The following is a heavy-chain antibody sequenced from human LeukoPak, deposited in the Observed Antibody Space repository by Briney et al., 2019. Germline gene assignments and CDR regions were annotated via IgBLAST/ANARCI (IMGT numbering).Heavy chain of an antibody. CDR2: ISYDGSNK. Sequence: PGGSLRLSCAASGFTFSSYAMHWVRQAPGKGLEWVAVISYDGSNKYYADSVKGRFTISRDNSKNTLYLQMNSLRAEDTAVYYCARDLIVVVPAAIDYYYYYGMDVWGQGTTVTVS. CDR1: GFTFSSYA. D-gene: IGHD2-2*01. V-gene: IGHV3-30*04. J-gene: IGHJ6*02. CDR3: ARDLIVVVPAAIDYYYYYGMDV.